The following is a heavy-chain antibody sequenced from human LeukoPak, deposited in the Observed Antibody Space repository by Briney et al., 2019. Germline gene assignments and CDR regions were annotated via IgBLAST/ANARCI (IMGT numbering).Heavy chain of an antibody. V-gene: IGHV1-18*04. J-gene: IGHJ4*02. Sequence: ASVTDSFQASGYTFTDYYIHGLRQAPGKGLDGMGWINAYNGNTNYAQKLQGRVTRTTDTSTSTAYMELRSLRSDDTAVYYCARVRTNYYDSSGYYYDYWGQGTVVTVS. CDR1: GYTFTDYY. CDR3: ARVRTNYYDSSGYYYDY. D-gene: IGHD3-22*01. CDR2: INAYNGNT.